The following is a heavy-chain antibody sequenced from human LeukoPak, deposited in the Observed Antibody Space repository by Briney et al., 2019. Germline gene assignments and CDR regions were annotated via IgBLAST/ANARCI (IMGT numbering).Heavy chain of an antibody. CDR1: GFTFSSYS. Sequence: PGGSLRLSCAASGFTFSSYSMNWVRQAPGKGLEWVSSISSSSSYIYYADSVKGRFTISRDNAKNSLYLQMNSLRAEDTAVYYCARRIPHYDILTGPGDYWGQGTLVTVSS. CDR2: ISSSSSYI. V-gene: IGHV3-21*01. CDR3: ARRIPHYDILTGPGDY. J-gene: IGHJ4*02. D-gene: IGHD3-9*01.